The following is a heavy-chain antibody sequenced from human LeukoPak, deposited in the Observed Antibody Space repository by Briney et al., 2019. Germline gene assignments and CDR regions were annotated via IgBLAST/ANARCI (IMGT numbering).Heavy chain of an antibody. CDR2: IKEDSSDK. Sequence: PGGSLRLSCAASGFTFSIHWMSWVRQAPGKGLEWVANIKEDSSDKWYVDSVKGRFTISRDNVENSLYLQMNSLRAEDTAVYYCVRVAKKFEDSGYRSFDWWGQGTLVSVSS. V-gene: IGHV3-7*01. D-gene: IGHD5-12*01. CDR1: GFTFSIHW. J-gene: IGHJ4*02. CDR3: VRVAKKFEDSGYRSFDW.